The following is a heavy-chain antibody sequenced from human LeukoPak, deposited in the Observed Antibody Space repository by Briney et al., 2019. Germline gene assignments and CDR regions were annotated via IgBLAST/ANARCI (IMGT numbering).Heavy chain of an antibody. CDR3: ARDSPVTTVDLSAFDI. CDR1: GFTFSSYW. Sequence: GGSLRLSCAASGFTFSSYWMSWVRQAPGKGLEWVANIEQDGSEKYYVDSVKGRFTISRDNAKNSLYLQMNGLRAEDTAVYYCARDSPVTTVDLSAFDIWGQGTMVTVSS. CDR2: IEQDGSEK. D-gene: IGHD4-17*01. J-gene: IGHJ3*02. V-gene: IGHV3-7*01.